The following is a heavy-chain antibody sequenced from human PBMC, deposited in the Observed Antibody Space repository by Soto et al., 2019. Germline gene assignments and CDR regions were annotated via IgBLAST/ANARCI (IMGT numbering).Heavy chain of an antibody. CDR2: IYHSGST. D-gene: IGHD6-13*01. Sequence: PSETLSLTCAVSGGSISSGGYSWSWIRQPPGKGLEWIGYIYHSGSTYYNPSLKSRVTISVDRSKNQFSLKLSSVTAADTAVYYCARGTRYSSSWYGPTMVGNYYYGMDVWGQGTTVTVSS. CDR1: GGSISSGGYS. V-gene: IGHV4-30-2*01. J-gene: IGHJ6*02. CDR3: ARGTRYSSSWYGPTMVGNYYYGMDV.